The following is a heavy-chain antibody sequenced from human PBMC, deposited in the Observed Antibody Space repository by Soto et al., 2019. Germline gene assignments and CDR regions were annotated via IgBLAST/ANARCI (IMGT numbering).Heavy chain of an antibody. D-gene: IGHD1-20*01. Sequence: EVQLLESGGDLVQPGGSLRLSCAASGFNVGAFAVNWVRQAPGKGLEWVSGISVSDAFIYYADSVRGRFSISRDASENTLHPKRTTLRVQDSTLYSCTRETVAGITGLAYGGSGIVVTVS. CDR2: ISVSDAFI. CDR1: GFNVGAFA. CDR3: TRETVAGITGLAY. V-gene: IGHV3-23*01. J-gene: IGHJ4*02.